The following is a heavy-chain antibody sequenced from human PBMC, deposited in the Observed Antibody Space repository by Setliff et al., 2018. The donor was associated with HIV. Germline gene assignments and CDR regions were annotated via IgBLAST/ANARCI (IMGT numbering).Heavy chain of an antibody. D-gene: IGHD4-4*01. J-gene: IGHJ3*02. Sequence: GGSLRLSCAASGFTFGSYAMHWVRQAPGKGLEWVAVISYDGSYKYYADSVKGRFTISRDNSKNTLYVPMNSLRADDTAVYYCVRDLTTVVTRKVFDIWGQGTMVTVSS. CDR3: VRDLTTVVTRKVFDI. CDR2: ISYDGSYK. CDR1: GFTFGSYA. V-gene: IGHV3-30*04.